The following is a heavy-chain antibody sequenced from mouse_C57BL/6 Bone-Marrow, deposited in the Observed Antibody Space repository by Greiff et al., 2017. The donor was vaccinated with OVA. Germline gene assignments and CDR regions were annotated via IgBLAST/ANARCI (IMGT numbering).Heavy chain of an antibody. J-gene: IGHJ1*03. V-gene: IGHV14-4*01. CDR3: TTDYYGSSYWYFDV. CDR1: GFNIKDDY. Sequence: EVQRVESGAELVRPGASVKLSCTASGFNIKDDYMHWVKQRHEQGLEWIGWIDPENGDTEYASKFQGKATITADTSSNTAYLQLSSLTSEDTAVYYCTTDYYGSSYWYFDVWGTGTTVTVSS. D-gene: IGHD1-1*01. CDR2: IDPENGDT.